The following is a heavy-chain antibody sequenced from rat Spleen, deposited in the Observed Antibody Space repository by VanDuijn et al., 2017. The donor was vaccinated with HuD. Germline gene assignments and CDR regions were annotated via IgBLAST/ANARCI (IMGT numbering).Heavy chain of an antibody. J-gene: IGHJ3*01. CDR2: ISTSGGST. D-gene: IGHD1-12*03. V-gene: IGHV5-27*01. CDR3: TRGWLSPYNWFAY. Sequence: EVQLVESDGGLVQPGGSLKLSCAASGFIFSDHFMAWVRQAPTMGLEWVATISTSGGSTYYRDSVKGRFTISRDNAKSTLYLQMNSLRSEDTATYYCTRGWLSPYNWFAYWGRGTLVTVSS. CDR1: GFIFSDHF.